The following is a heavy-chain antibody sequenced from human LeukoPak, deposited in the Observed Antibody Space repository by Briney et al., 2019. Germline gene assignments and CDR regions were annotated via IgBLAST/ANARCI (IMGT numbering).Heavy chain of an antibody. CDR3: TRLAHYYDSSGYDN. D-gene: IGHD3-22*01. V-gene: IGHV3-73*01. CDR2: IRSKANSYAT. J-gene: IGHJ4*02. CDR1: GFTFSGSA. Sequence: PGGSLRLSCAASGFTFSGSAMHWVRQASGKGLEWVGRIRSKANSYATAYAASVKGRFTISRDDSKNTAYLQMNSLKTEDTAVYYCTRLAHYYDSSGYDNWGQGTLVTVSS.